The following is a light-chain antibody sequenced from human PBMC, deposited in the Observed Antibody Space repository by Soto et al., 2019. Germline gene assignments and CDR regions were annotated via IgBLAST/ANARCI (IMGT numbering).Light chain of an antibody. Sequence: EIVLTQSPATLSLSPGERATLSCRASQSVSSYLAWYQQKPGQAPRVLIYDASKRATDIPARFSGSGSGTDFTLTISSLESEDFAVYYCQQINTWPMYTFGQGTKLAIK. CDR3: QQINTWPMYT. CDR2: DAS. J-gene: IGKJ2*01. CDR1: QSVSSY. V-gene: IGKV3-11*01.